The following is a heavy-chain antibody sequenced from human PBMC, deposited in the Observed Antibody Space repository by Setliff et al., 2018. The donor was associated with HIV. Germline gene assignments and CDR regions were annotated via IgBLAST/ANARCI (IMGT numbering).Heavy chain of an antibody. CDR2: INSATGGT. V-gene: IGHV1-2*04. J-gene: IGHJ3*02. CDR3: ARDYIHVFDI. CDR1: GYTFTDNY. Sequence: ASVKVSCKASGYTFTDNYIHWVRQAPGQGLEWMAWINSATGGTNYAQNFQGWVTLTRDTSINTVYLEVNGLKSDDTAVYYCARDYIHVFDIWGQGTMVTVS.